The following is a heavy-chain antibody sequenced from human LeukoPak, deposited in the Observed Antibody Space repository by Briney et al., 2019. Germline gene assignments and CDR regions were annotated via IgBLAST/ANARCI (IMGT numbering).Heavy chain of an antibody. V-gene: IGHV3-23*01. CDR1: GFTFSSYA. CDR3: SKQRSEVVVAATNY. Sequence: GGSLRLSCAASGFTFSSYAMTWVRQAPGRGLEWVSSISGGGDTTYYADSVRGRFTISRDNSKNTLSVQMNNLRAEDTAVYYCSKQRSEVVVAATNYWGQGTLVTVSS. CDR2: ISGGGDTT. D-gene: IGHD2-15*01. J-gene: IGHJ4*02.